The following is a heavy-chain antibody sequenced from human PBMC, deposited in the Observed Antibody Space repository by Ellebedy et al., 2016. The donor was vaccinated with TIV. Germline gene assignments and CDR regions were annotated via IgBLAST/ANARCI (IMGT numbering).Heavy chain of an antibody. Sequence: PSETLSLTCSVSGGSISGYDHYWSWIRQPPGKGLEWIGSVYHSGSTNYKSSLRSRVTISVDTSKNQFSLQLSSVTAADTAVYYCARDNHYYYNPGGYYSYGLDVWGQGTTVTVSS. CDR3: ARDNHYYYNPGGYYSYGLDV. CDR1: GGSISGYDHY. CDR2: VYHSGST. V-gene: IGHV4-61*08. D-gene: IGHD3-10*01. J-gene: IGHJ6*02.